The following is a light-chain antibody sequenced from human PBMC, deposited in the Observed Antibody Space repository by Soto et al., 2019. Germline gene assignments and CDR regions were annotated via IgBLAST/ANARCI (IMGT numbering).Light chain of an antibody. CDR3: QQDNSYPWT. J-gene: IGKJ1*01. CDR1: QSISTL. Sequence: IQMTQSPSTLSASVGDRVTITCRASQSISTLLAWYQQKPGKAPKLLIYKASTLEVGVPSRFSGSGSGTEFTLTISTLQPSDFATYYCQQDNSYPWTFGQGTKV. CDR2: KAS. V-gene: IGKV1-5*03.